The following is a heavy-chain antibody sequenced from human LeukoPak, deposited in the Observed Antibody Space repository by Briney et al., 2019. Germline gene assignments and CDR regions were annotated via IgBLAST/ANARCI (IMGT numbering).Heavy chain of an antibody. CDR1: GGSISSGSYY. CDR2: INHSGST. J-gene: IGHJ4*02. D-gene: IGHD3-3*01. V-gene: IGHV4-39*07. CDR3: ARGGYDFWSGHASLFDY. Sequence: SQTLSLTCTVSGGSISSGSYYWSWIRQPPGKGLEWIGEINHSGSTNYNPSLKSRVTISVDTSKNQFSLKLSSVTAADTAVYYCARGGYDFWSGHASLFDYWGQGTLVTVSS.